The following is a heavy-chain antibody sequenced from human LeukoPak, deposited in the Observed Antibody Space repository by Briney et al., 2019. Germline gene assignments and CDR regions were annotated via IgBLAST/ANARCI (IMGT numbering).Heavy chain of an antibody. D-gene: IGHD7-27*01. J-gene: IGHJ4*02. V-gene: IGHV3-11*04. Sequence: KSGGSLRLSCAASGFTFSDYYMSWIRQAPGKGLEWVSYISSSGSTIYYADSVKGRFTISRDNAKNSLYLQMNSLRAEDTAVYYCASPWVGKGRANTDYWGQGTLVTVSS. CDR1: GFTFSDYY. CDR2: ISSSGSTI. CDR3: ASPWVGKGRANTDY.